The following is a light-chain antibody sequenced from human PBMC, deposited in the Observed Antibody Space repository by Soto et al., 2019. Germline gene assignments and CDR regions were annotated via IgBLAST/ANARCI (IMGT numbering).Light chain of an antibody. CDR1: QDIRSD. V-gene: IGKV1-17*01. CDR2: AAS. J-gene: IGKJ2*01. CDR3: VQHLSYPFT. Sequence: DIQMTQSPSSLSASVGDRVTITCRASQDIRSDLGWFQQKAGKAPKRLIYAASLLQSEVPSRFSGTGSGTEFTLTISSPQPEDFAAYFCVQHLSYPFTFGRGTKLEIK.